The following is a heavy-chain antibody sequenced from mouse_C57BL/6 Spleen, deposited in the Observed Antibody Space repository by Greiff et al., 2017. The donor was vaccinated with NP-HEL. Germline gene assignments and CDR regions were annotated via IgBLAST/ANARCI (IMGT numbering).Heavy chain of an antibody. CDR2: IHPSDSDT. V-gene: IGHV1-74*01. D-gene: IGHD2-1*01. CDR1: GYTFTSYW. J-gene: IGHJ3*01. CDR3: AMGYCNYVRAWFAY. Sequence: QVQLQQPGAELVKPGASVKVSCKASGYTFTSYWMHWVKQRPGQGLEWIGRIHPSDSDTNYNQKFKGKATLPVDKSSSTASMQLSILPSECSAVYSCAMGYCNYVRAWFAYWGQGTLVTVSA.